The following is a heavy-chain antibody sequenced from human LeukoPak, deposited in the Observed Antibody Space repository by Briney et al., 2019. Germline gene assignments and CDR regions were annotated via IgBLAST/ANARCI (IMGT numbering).Heavy chain of an antibody. D-gene: IGHD3-10*01. J-gene: IGHJ1*01. CDR2: ISGSGAYT. Sequence: GGSLRLSCAASGFTFSSYATSWVRQAPGKGLEWVSTISGSGAYTYYADSVKGRFTISRDNSKNTLYLQMNSLRAEDTAVYYCATYFASGSYYKLPHWGQGTLVTVSS. CDR3: ATYFASGSYYKLPH. CDR1: GFTFSSYA. V-gene: IGHV3-23*01.